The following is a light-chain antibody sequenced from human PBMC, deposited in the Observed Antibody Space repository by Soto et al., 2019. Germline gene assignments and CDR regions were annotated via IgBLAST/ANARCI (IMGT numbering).Light chain of an antibody. CDR2: DAS. CDR1: QSVSKY. J-gene: IGKJ4*01. Sequence: EIVLTQSPATLSLSPGERATLSCRASQSVSKYLAWYQQKPGQAPRLLIYDASNRATGVPARFSGSGSETDFTLTISSLEPEDFAVYYCQQRTNWPPVTFGGGTKVEIK. V-gene: IGKV3-11*01. CDR3: QQRTNWPPVT.